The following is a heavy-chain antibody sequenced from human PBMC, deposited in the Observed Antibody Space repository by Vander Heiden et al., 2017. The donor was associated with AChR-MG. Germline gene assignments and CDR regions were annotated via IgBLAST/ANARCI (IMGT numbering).Heavy chain of an antibody. D-gene: IGHD3-3*01. V-gene: IGHV3-30*14. Sequence: QVQVVDSGGGVVRPGRSLTLSCVASGFAFRRSSLHWVRQAPGKGLEWVAVVSNDGSKKFYADVVKGRFTISRDNSNNTVFLQMDTLGPEDTAVYYGVGEDLRPGAIITRDPWGLGTLGTVSS. CDR3: VGEDLRPGAIITRDP. CDR1: GFAFRRSS. J-gene: IGHJ5*02. CDR2: VSNDGSKK.